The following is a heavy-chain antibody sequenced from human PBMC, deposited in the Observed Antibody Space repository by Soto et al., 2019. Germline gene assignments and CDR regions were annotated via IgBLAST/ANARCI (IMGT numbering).Heavy chain of an antibody. J-gene: IGHJ6*04. CDR2: IYSGGST. D-gene: IGHD2-2*01. CDR1: GFTVSSNY. V-gene: IGHV3-53*04. Sequence: GGSLRLSCAASGFTVSSNYMSWVRQAPGKGLEWVSVIYSGGSTYYADSVKGRFTMSRHNSKNTLYLQMNSLRAEDTAVYYCVSRSSSDYYDGMSVWGKGTTVPVSA. CDR3: VSRSSSDYYDGMSV.